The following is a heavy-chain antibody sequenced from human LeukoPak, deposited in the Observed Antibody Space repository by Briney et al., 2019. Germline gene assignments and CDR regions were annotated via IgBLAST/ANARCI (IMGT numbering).Heavy chain of an antibody. D-gene: IGHD2-15*01. J-gene: IGHJ4*02. CDR3: AKARCSGGSCYCFDY. CDR1: GFTFSSYG. CDR2: IRYDGSNK. Sequence: GGSLRLSCAASGFTFSSYGMHWVRQAPGKGLEWVAFIRYDGSNKYYADSVKGRFTISRDNSKNTLYLQMNSLRAEDTAVYYCAKARCSGGSCYCFDYWGQGTLVTVSS. V-gene: IGHV3-30*02.